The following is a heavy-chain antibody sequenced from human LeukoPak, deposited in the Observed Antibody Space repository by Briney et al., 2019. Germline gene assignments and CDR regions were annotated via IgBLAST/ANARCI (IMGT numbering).Heavy chain of an antibody. D-gene: IGHD6-13*01. Sequence: PGGSLRLSCAASGFTFSNAWMNWVRQAPGKGLEWVGRIKSKTDGGTTDYAAPVKGRFTISRDDSKTTLYLQMNSLKTEDTAVYYCTTDPKRIAAAGTEVPLSGYWGQGTLVTVSS. J-gene: IGHJ4*02. CDR2: IKSKTDGGTT. V-gene: IGHV3-15*07. CDR1: GFTFSNAW. CDR3: TTDPKRIAAAGTEVPLSGY.